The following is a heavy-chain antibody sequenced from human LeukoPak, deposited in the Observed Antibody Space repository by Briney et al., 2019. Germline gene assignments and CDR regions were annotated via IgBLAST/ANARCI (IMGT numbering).Heavy chain of an antibody. CDR2: IYYSGST. CDR3: ARDRRLDYGSGSYYNGVHY. Sequence: SGTLSLTCTVSGGSISSSIYYWGGIRHPPGKGLEWSGSIYYSGSTYYNPSLKTRVTLSVDTYKNQFSLQLRSLTAADTAVYYRARDRRLDYGSGSYYNGVHYWGQGTLVTVSS. D-gene: IGHD3-10*01. CDR1: GGSISSSIYY. V-gene: IGHV4-39*07. J-gene: IGHJ4*02.